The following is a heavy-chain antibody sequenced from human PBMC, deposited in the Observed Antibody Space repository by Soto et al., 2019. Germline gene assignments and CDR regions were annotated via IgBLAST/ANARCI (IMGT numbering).Heavy chain of an antibody. CDR2: INAGNGNT. D-gene: IGHD3-10*01. CDR1: GYTFTSYA. CDR3: ARARDPFYGSGSYARFDP. V-gene: IGHV1-3*01. J-gene: IGHJ5*02. Sequence: ASVKVSCKASGYTFTSYAMHWVRQAPGQRLEWMGWINAGNGNTKYSQKFQGRVTITRDTSASTAYMELSSLRSEDTAVYYCARARDPFYGSGSYARFDPWGQGTLVTVSS.